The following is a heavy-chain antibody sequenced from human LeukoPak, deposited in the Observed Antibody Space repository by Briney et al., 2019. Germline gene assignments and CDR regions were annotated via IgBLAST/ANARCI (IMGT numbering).Heavy chain of an antibody. D-gene: IGHD4-17*01. CDR2: IIPIFGTA. CDR3: AGDDYGDYYFDY. CDR1: GGTFSSYA. V-gene: IGHV1-69*13. J-gene: IGHJ4*02. Sequence: SVKVSCKASGGTFSSYAISWVRQAPGQGLEWMGGIIPIFGTANYAQKFQGRVTITADESTSTAYMELSSLRSEDTAVYYCAGDDYGDYYFDYWGQGTLVIVSS.